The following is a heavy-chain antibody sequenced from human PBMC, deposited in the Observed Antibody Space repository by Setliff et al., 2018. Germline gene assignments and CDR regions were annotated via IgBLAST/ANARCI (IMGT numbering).Heavy chain of an antibody. V-gene: IGHV1-2*06. CDR2: IKPNTGGT. CDR1: GYTFTGHY. D-gene: IGHD2-15*01. CDR3: ANAEVVVAP. Sequence: ASVKVSCKASGYTFTGHYLHWVRQAPGQGLEWMGRIKPNTGGTTYAQKFLGRVTMTGVTSASTVYMELSSLRYEDTAVYYCANAEVVVAPWGQGTLVTVSS. J-gene: IGHJ4*02.